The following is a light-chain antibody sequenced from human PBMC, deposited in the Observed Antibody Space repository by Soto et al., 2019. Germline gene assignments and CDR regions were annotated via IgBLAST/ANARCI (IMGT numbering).Light chain of an antibody. V-gene: IGLV1-51*01. CDR2: DKN. CDR1: SSNVGNNY. J-gene: IGLJ2*01. CDR3: GAWDSSLSAGV. Sequence: QSVLTQPPSVSAAPGQTVSISCSGSSSNVGNNYVSWYRLLPGTAPKLVIYDKNERPSGIPDRFSGSRSGSSATLVITGLQTGDEADYYCGAWDSSLSAGVFGGGTKLTVL.